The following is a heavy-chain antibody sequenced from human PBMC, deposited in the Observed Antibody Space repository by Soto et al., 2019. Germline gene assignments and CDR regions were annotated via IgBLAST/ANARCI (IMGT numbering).Heavy chain of an antibody. Sequence: GGSLRLSCAASGFTFDDYAMHWVRQAPGKGLEWVSGISWNSGSIGYADSVKGRFTISRDNAKNSLYLQMNSLRAEDTALYYCAKDMSPAWDFWPYMDIWGKGTTVTVSS. J-gene: IGHJ6*03. CDR1: GFTFDDYA. CDR3: AKDMSPAWDFWPYMDI. D-gene: IGHD3-3*01. V-gene: IGHV3-9*01. CDR2: ISWNSGSI.